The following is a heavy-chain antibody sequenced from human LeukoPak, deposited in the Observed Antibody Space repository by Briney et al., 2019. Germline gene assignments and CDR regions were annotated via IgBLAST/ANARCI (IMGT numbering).Heavy chain of an antibody. Sequence: PSETLSLTCTVSGGSISSSSYYWGWIRQPPGKGLDWIGRISYSGSTYDNPSLKSRVTISADTSTNQFSLKLSSVTAADTAVYFWARAGAGTSVFYYFDYWGQGTQVTVSS. V-gene: IGHV4-39*07. CDR3: ARAGAGTSVFYYFDY. CDR1: GGSISSSSYY. CDR2: ISYSGST. J-gene: IGHJ4*02. D-gene: IGHD6-19*01.